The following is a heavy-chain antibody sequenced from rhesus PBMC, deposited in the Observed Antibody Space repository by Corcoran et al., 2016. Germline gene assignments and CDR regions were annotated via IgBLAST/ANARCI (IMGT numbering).Heavy chain of an antibody. CDR1: GASISSSY. CDR2: ISGSSGSA. Sequence: QVQLQESGPGLVKPSETLPLTCAVSGASISSSYWSWICQAPGRGLGWIGRISGSSGSAAYSPALRSRVAISIDASKDQVSLSLVSVTAADTAVYYCARAGRATDFDFWGQGVLVTVSS. D-gene: IGHD1-44*01. V-gene: IGHV4S2*01. CDR3: ARAGRATDFDF. J-gene: IGHJ4*01.